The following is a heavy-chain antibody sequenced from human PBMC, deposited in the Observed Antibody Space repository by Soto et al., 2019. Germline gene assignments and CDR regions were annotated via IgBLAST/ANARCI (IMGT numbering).Heavy chain of an antibody. D-gene: IGHD1-26*01. CDR1: GFTFGDCA. J-gene: IGHJ6*02. CDR3: TRDTSYYYGMDV. CDR2: IRSKAYGGTT. Sequence: PGGSLRLSCTASGFTFGDCAMSWFRQAPGKGLEWVGFIRSKAYGGTTEYAASVKGRFTISRDDSKSIAYLQMNSLKTEDTAVYYCTRDTSYYYGMDVWGQGTTGTVSS. V-gene: IGHV3-49*03.